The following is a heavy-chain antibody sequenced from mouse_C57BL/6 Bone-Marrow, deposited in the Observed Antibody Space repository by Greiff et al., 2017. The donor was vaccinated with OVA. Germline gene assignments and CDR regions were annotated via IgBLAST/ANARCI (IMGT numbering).Heavy chain of an antibody. J-gene: IGHJ4*01. CDR2: IYLGNGDT. D-gene: IGHD2-5*01. V-gene: IGHV1-12*01. Sequence: LQQSGAELVRPGASVKMSCKASGYTFTSYNMHWVKQTPRQGLEWIGVIYLGNGDTSYNQKFKGKATLTVDKSSSTAYMQLSSLTSEEAAVYFCARSSYYSNGYAKDYWGQGTSVTVDS. CDR1: GYTFTSYN. CDR3: ARSSYYSNGYAKDY.